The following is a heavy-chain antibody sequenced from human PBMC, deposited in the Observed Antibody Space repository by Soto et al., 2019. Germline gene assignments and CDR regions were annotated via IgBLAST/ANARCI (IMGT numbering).Heavy chain of an antibody. V-gene: IGHV1-2*02. CDR3: ASAAVTGKAGLDF. CDR1: GYTFSGVY. CDR2: INPNSGGT. Sequence: ASGKVCCNASGYTFSGVYMHRVRQATAKGLEWMGWINPNSGGTKSAEKFQGRVSMTREKSISTAYMELSRLTSDETAVYYCASAAVTGKAGLDFWGQGTQVTVS. J-gene: IGHJ4*02. D-gene: IGHD6-19*01.